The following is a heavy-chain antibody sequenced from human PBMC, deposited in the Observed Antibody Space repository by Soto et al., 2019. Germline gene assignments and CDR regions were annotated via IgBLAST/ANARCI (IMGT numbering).Heavy chain of an antibody. Sequence: QVQLVQSGAEVKKPGASVKVSCKASGYTFATYDFAWVRQATGQGLEWMGWMNRNTGNTGYAQAFRGRVTMTRNTSITTAYMELSSLRSEDTAVYFCARRKERSGPYYLDYWGQGTLVTVSS. D-gene: IGHD6-25*01. V-gene: IGHV1-8*01. CDR3: ARRKERSGPYYLDY. CDR1: GYTFATYD. J-gene: IGHJ4*02. CDR2: MNRNTGNT.